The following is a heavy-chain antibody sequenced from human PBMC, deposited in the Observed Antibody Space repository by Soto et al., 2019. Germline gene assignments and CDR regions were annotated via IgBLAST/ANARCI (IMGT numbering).Heavy chain of an antibody. J-gene: IGHJ4*02. D-gene: IGHD2-2*02. V-gene: IGHV1-18*01. CDR2: ISTYNGNT. CDR3: ARVASPGYCSGISCYTDY. Sequence: ASVKVSCKASGYTFTSYGISWVRQAPGQGLEWMGWISTYNGNTNYAQKLQGRVTMTTDTSTSTAYMELRSLRSDDTAVYYCARVASPGYCSGISCYTDYWGQGTMVTVSS. CDR1: GYTFTSYG.